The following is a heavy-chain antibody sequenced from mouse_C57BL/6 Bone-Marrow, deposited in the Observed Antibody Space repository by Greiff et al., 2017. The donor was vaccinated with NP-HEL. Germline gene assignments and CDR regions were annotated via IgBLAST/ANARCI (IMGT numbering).Heavy chain of an antibody. CDR1: GFNIKNTY. Sequence: VQLQQSVAELVRPGASVKLSCTASGFNIKNTYMPWVKQRPEQGLEWIGRIDPANGNTKYAPKFQGKATITADTSSNTASLQLSSLTSEDTAIYYCANYYGSRGPWFAYWGQGTLVTVSA. D-gene: IGHD1-1*01. J-gene: IGHJ3*01. CDR3: ANYYGSRGPWFAY. V-gene: IGHV14-3*01. CDR2: IDPANGNT.